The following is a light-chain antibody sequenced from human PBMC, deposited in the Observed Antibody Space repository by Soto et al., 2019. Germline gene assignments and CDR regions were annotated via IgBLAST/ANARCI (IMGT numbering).Light chain of an antibody. J-gene: IGKJ1*01. V-gene: IGKV3-20*01. CDR3: QQYGSSGT. CDR2: GAS. Sequence: DIVLTQSPGTLSLSPGESGTLSCRASQSVSNNYLAWYQQKPGQAPRLLIYGASNRATGIPDRSSGSGSGTDFTLTISRLEPEDFAVYYCQQYGSSGTFGQGTKVDIK. CDR1: QSVSNNY.